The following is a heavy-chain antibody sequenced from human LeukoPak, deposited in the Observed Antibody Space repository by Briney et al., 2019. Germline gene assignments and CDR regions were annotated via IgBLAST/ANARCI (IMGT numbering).Heavy chain of an antibody. D-gene: IGHD3-22*01. CDR3: AREAISGLMAFDI. V-gene: IGHV4-34*01. Sequence: SETLSLTCAVYGGSFSGYYWSWIRQPPGKGLEWIGEINHSGSTNYNPSLKSRVTISVDTSKNRFSLKLSSVTAADTAVYYCAREAISGLMAFDIWGQGTMVTVSS. CDR1: GGSFSGYY. CDR2: INHSGST. J-gene: IGHJ3*02.